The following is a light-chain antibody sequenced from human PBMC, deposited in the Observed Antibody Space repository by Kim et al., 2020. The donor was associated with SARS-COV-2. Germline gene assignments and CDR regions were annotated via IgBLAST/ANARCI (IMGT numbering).Light chain of an antibody. CDR2: DTG. CDR1: PGAVPSGHL. Sequence: RTGPLPCGSRPGAVPSGHLPVWFQQKPGQAPRTLIYDTGNRHSWTPARFSGSLLGGKAALTLSAAQAEDEADYYCLLSYSDSRVFGGGTQLTVL. J-gene: IGLJ2*01. CDR3: LLSYSDSRV. V-gene: IGLV7-46*01.